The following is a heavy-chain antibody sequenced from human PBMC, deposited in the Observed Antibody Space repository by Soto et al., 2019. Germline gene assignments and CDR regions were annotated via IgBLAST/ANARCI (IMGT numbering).Heavy chain of an antibody. J-gene: IGHJ4*02. CDR1: GFTFSSYA. D-gene: IGHD3-10*01. Sequence: EVQLLESGGGLVQPGGSLRLSCTASGFTFSSYAMSWVRQAPGKGLEWVSAISGSGGSTYYADSVKGRITISRDNSKNTLYLQMNRLRAEDTAVYYCAKDHRLKRSLHYFDYWGQGTLVTVSS. V-gene: IGHV3-23*01. CDR3: AKDHRLKRSLHYFDY. CDR2: ISGSGGST.